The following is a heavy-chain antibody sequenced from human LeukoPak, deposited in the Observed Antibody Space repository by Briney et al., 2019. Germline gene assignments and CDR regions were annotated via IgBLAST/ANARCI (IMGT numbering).Heavy chain of an antibody. J-gene: IGHJ4*02. V-gene: IGHV4-34*01. D-gene: IGHD5-12*01. Sequence: KPSETLSLTCAVYGGSFSGYYWSWIRQPPGKGLEWIGEINHSGSTNYNPSLKSRVTISVDTSRNQFSLKLSSVTAADTAVYYCAREKRGYSGYDKGYYFDYWGQGTLVTVSS. CDR3: AREKRGYSGYDKGYYFDY. CDR1: GGSFSGYY. CDR2: INHSGST.